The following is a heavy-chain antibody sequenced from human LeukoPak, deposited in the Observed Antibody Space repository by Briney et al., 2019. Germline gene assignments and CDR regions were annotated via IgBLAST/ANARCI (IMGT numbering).Heavy chain of an antibody. CDR2: INPNNVGT. J-gene: IGHJ5*02. V-gene: IGHV1-2*02. Sequence: ASVGVSCKTSGYTFTDYYIHWVRQAPGQGLEWMGWINPNNVGTNYAQNFQGRVTMTRDTSISTAYMELSRLRSDDTAVYYCVRDDVSPWGQGTLVTVSS. CDR1: GYTFTDYY. CDR3: VRDDVSP.